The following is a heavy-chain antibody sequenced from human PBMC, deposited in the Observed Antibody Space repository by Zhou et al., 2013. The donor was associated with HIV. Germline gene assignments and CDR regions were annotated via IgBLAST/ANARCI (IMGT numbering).Heavy chain of an antibody. J-gene: IGHJ5*02. Sequence: QVQLVQSGAEVKKPGSSVKVSCKASGGTFSSYAISWVRQAPGQGLEWMGRIIPILGIANYAQKFQGRVTITADKSTSTAYMELSSLRSEDTAVYYCARVGCSGGSCYPNWFDPWGQGTLGHRLL. V-gene: IGHV1-69*04. CDR2: IIPILGIA. CDR1: GGTFSSYA. CDR3: ARVGCSGGSCYPNWFDP. D-gene: IGHD2-15*01.